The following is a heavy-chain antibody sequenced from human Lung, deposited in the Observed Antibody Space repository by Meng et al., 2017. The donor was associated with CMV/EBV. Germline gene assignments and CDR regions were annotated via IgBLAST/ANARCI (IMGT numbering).Heavy chain of an antibody. CDR3: ARDVSPRSSAYFAIYYFYALDV. Sequence: LTXAASGFPFSSYSMNWVRQAPGKGLEWVSSISSSGTYIYYADSVKGRFTISRDNAQNSLYLQMNSLRAEDTAVYYCARDVSPRSSAYFAIYYFYALDVXGQGXTVTVSS. J-gene: IGHJ6*02. CDR2: ISSSGTYI. CDR1: GFPFSSYS. V-gene: IGHV3-21*01. D-gene: IGHD2-21*01.